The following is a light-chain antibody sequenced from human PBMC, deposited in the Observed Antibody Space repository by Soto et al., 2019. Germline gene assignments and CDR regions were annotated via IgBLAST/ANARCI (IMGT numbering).Light chain of an antibody. Sequence: QSVLTQPASVSGSPGQSITISCTGTSXDVGSYNLVSWCQQHPGKAPKLMIYEGSKRPSGVSNRFSGSKSGNTASLTISGLQAEDEADYYCCSYAGSSTPYVFGTGTKVTVL. J-gene: IGLJ1*01. V-gene: IGLV2-23*01. CDR2: EGS. CDR1: SXDVGSYNL. CDR3: CSYAGSSTPYV.